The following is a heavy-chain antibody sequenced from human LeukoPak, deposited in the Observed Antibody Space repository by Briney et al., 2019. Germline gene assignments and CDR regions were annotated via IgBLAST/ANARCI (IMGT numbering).Heavy chain of an antibody. V-gene: IGHV3-23*01. CDR2: ISGSGGST. D-gene: IGHD3-10*01. J-gene: IGHJ4*02. CDR1: GFTFSSYA. Sequence: GGSLRLSCAASGFTFSSYAMSWVRQAPGKGLEWVSAISGSGGSTYYADSVKGRFTISRDNSKNTLYLQMNSLRAEDTAVYYCATSPVLLWFGPYYFDYWGQGTLVTAS. CDR3: ATSPVLLWFGPYYFDY.